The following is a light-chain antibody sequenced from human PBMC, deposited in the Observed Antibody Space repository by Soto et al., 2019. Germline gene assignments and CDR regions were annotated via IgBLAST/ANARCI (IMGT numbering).Light chain of an antibody. Sequence: DIQMTQSPSSVSASVGDRVTITCRASQDISSWLTWYQQTPGKAPKLLIYTASTLQSGVPSRFSGSGSWTDFTLTISSLQPEDFATYYCQQGNSFPLTFGGGTKVEIK. J-gene: IGKJ4*01. CDR3: QQGNSFPLT. CDR2: TAS. V-gene: IGKV1-12*01. CDR1: QDISSW.